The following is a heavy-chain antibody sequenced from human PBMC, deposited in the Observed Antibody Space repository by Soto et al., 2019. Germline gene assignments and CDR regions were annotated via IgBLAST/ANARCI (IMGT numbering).Heavy chain of an antibody. CDR2: ISGSGGST. D-gene: IGHD6-13*01. CDR1: GFTFSSYA. CDR3: AKPKDQQLVVNWFDP. V-gene: IGHV3-23*01. J-gene: IGHJ5*02. Sequence: GGSLRLSCAASGFTFSSYAMSWVRQAPGKGLEWVSAISGSGGSTYYAGSVKGRFTISRDNSKNTLYLQMNSLRAEDTAVYYCAKPKDQQLVVNWFDPWGQGTLVTVSS.